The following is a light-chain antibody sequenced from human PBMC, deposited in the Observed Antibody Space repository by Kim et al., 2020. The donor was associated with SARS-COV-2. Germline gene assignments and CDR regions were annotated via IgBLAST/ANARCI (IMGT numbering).Light chain of an antibody. CDR3: QSYNRDNVL. Sequence: GNTGTMSCTRSSGSIDDNYGQWYQHRPGGVPTAVIYEDDQRPSGVSDRFSGSIDNSSNSASLTISGLRTEDEADYYCQSYNRDNVLFGGGTQLTVL. J-gene: IGLJ2*01. CDR2: EDD. V-gene: IGLV6-57*03. CDR1: SGSIDDNY.